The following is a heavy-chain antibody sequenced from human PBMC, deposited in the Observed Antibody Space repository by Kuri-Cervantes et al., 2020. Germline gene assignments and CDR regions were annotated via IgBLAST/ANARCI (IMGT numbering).Heavy chain of an antibody. D-gene: IGHD1-26*01. J-gene: IGHJ4*02. Sequence: SETLSLTCTVSGGSVSSGSYYWSWIRQPPGRGLEWIGYIYYSGSTNYNPSLKSRVTISVDTSKNQFSLKLSSVTAADTAVYYCARVDSGSFYYYFDYWGQGTPVTVSS. V-gene: IGHV4-61*01. CDR2: IYYSGST. CDR1: GGSVSSGSYY. CDR3: ARVDSGSFYYYFDY.